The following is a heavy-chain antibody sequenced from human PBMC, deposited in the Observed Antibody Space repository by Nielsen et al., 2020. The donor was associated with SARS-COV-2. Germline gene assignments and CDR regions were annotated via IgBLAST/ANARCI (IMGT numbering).Heavy chain of an antibody. CDR1: GFTFSSYA. Sequence: GESLKISCAASGFTFSSYAMHWVRQAPGKGLEWVAVISYDGSNKYYADSVKGRFTISRDNSKNTLYLQMNSLRAEDTAVYYCAKDIAVAGTDAFDIWGQGTMVTVSS. V-gene: IGHV3-30-3*01. J-gene: IGHJ3*02. CDR3: AKDIAVAGTDAFDI. CDR2: ISYDGSNK. D-gene: IGHD6-19*01.